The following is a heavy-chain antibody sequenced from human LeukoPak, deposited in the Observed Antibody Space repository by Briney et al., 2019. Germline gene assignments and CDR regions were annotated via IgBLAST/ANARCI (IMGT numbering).Heavy chain of an antibody. CDR1: GGSISSGDDY. CDR2: IYYSGST. CDR3: ARGRGLFTAYYFDY. V-gene: IGHV4-30-4*01. D-gene: IGHD3-22*01. Sequence: SETLSLTCTVSGGSISSGDDYWSWIRQPPGKGLEWIGYIYYSGSTYYNPSLKSRVTISVDTSKNQFSLKLSSVTAADTAVYYCARGRGLFTAYYFDYWGQGTLVTVSS. J-gene: IGHJ4*02.